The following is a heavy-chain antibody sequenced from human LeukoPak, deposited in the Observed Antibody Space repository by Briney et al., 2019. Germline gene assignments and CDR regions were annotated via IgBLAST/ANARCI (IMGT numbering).Heavy chain of an antibody. V-gene: IGHV6-1*01. CDR2: TYYRSKWIN. CDR3: AREAVAGVEYFPH. D-gene: IGHD6-19*01. Sequence: SQTLSLTFAISGDSVSSNSAAWNWIRQSPSRGLEWLGRTYYRSKWINDYAVYVKSRITINPDKSKNQYSLQLNSVPPEDTAVYYCAREAVAGVEYFPHWGQGTLVTVSS. CDR1: GDSVSSNSAA. J-gene: IGHJ1*01.